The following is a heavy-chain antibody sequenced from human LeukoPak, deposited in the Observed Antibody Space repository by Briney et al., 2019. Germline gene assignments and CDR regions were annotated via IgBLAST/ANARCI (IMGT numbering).Heavy chain of an antibody. D-gene: IGHD6-13*01. V-gene: IGHV3-33*01. CDR2: IWYGGSNK. J-gene: IGHJ4*02. Sequence: GGSLRLSCAASGFTFSSYGMHWVRQAPGKGLEWVAVIWYGGSNKYYADSVKGRFTISRDNSKNTLYLQMNSLRAEDTAVYYCARTGTDSYFDYWGQGTLVTVSS. CDR1: GFTFSSYG. CDR3: ARTGTDSYFDY.